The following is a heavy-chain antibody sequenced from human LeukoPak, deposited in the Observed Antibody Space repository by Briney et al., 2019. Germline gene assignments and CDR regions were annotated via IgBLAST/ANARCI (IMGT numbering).Heavy chain of an antibody. CDR2: IYYSGST. Sequence: PSETLSLTCAVSGGSIDRYYWTWIRQPPGKGLEWIGYIYYSGSTNYNPSLKSRVTISVDTSKNQFSLKLSSVTAADTAVYYCARRSGSWYYAFDIWGQGTMVTVSS. J-gene: IGHJ3*02. D-gene: IGHD6-13*01. V-gene: IGHV4-59*08. CDR1: GGSIDRYY. CDR3: ARRSGSWYYAFDI.